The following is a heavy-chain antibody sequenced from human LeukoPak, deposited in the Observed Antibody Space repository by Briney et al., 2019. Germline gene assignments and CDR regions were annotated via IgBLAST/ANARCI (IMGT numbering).Heavy chain of an antibody. CDR3: ARRPFPTWSVPTYYFDY. J-gene: IGHJ4*02. CDR2: IYYSGST. CDR1: GGSISSSSYY. Sequence: SETLSLTCAVSGGSISSSSYYWGWIRQPPGKGLEWIGSIYYSGSTYYNPSLKSRVTISVDTSKNQFSLKLSSVTAADTAVYYCARRPFPTWSVPTYYFDYWGQGTLVTVSS. V-gene: IGHV4-39*01. D-gene: IGHD4-11*01.